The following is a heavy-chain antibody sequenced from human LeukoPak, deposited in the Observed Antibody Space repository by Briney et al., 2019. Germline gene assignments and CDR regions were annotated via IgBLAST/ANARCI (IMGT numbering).Heavy chain of an antibody. CDR3: ARDILMVGATHYFDC. Sequence: SETLSLTCTVSGGSINSYYWSLIRQPPGKGLEWIGCIHHGVSPTYNPSLKSRVTMSVDTSKNQFSLKVNSVTAADTAVYYCARDILMVGATHYFDCWGQGTLVTVSS. J-gene: IGHJ4*02. CDR2: IHHGVSP. D-gene: IGHD1-26*01. V-gene: IGHV4-59*01. CDR1: GGSINSYY.